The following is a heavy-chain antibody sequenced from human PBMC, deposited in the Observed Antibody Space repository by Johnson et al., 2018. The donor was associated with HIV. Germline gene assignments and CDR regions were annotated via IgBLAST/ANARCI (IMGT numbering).Heavy chain of an antibody. J-gene: IGHJ3*02. CDR1: GFTFNSYA. Sequence: QVQLVESGGGVDQPGRSLRLSCAASGFTFNSYAMNWVCQAPGKGLEWVAVISYDGSNQYYADSVKGRFTISSDNSKNTLYLQMNSLRAEDTAVYYCARATDQRLDAFDIWGQGTMVTVSS. CDR2: ISYDGSNQ. D-gene: IGHD6-25*01. CDR3: ARATDQRLDAFDI. V-gene: IGHV3-30-3*01.